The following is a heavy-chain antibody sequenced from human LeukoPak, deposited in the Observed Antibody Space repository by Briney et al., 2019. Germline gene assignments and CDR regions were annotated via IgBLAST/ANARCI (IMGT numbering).Heavy chain of an antibody. V-gene: IGHV4-39*07. CDR3: ARYERDDADAFDI. CDR1: GGSISSSSYY. Sequence: SETLSLTCTVSGGSISSSSYYWGWIRQPPGKGLEWIGSIYYSGSTYYNPSLKSRVTISVDTSKNQFSLKLSSVTAADTAVYYCARYERDDADAFDIWGQGTMVTVSS. D-gene: IGHD2-2*01. CDR2: IYYSGST. J-gene: IGHJ3*02.